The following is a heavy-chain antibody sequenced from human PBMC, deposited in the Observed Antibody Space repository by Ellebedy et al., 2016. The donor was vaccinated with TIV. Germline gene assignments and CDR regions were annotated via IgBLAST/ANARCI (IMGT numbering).Heavy chain of an antibody. J-gene: IGHJ4*02. Sequence: MPSETLSLTCSVSGGSVSSGDNYWSWIRQPAGKGLEWIGRIYTSGSTNYNPSLQSRVTMSVDTSKNQFSLKLSSVTAADTAVYYCSGGYSSGWTDYWGQGTLVTVSS. CDR3: SGGYSSGWTDY. CDR1: GGSVSSGDNY. V-gene: IGHV4-61*02. CDR2: IYTSGST. D-gene: IGHD6-19*01.